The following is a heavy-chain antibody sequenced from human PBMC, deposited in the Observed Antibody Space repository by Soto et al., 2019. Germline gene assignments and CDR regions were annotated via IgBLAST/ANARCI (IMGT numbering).Heavy chain of an antibody. D-gene: IGHD4-17*01. CDR1: GYTFTYYA. Sequence: QVQLVQSGAEVKKPGASVKVSCKASGYTFTYYAMHWVRQAPGQRLEWLGWINAGNGNTKYSQKFQVRVTITRDTSASTAYMELSSLRSEDTAVYYCARSDGPLGDYWGQGTLVTVSS. V-gene: IGHV1-3*01. CDR3: ARSDGPLGDY. J-gene: IGHJ4*02. CDR2: INAGNGNT.